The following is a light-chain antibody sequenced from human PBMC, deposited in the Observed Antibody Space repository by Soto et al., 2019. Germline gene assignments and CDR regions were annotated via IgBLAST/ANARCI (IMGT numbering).Light chain of an antibody. Sequence: DIQMTQSPSTLSASVGDRVTITCRASHNLNNWLAWYQQKPGKAPKLLIYDASNLESGVPSRFSGSGSGTDFTLTITSLQPDDFATYYCQQYNTYSPDTFGQGTSLEIK. CDR3: QQYNTYSPDT. V-gene: IGKV1-5*01. CDR2: DAS. J-gene: IGKJ2*01. CDR1: HNLNNW.